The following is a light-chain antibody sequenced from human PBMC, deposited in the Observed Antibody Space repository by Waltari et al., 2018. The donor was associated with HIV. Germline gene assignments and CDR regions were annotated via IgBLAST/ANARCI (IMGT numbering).Light chain of an antibody. CDR3: QQSYRTPWT. CDR1: QSIISY. J-gene: IGKJ1*01. CDR2: AAS. Sequence: MQMTPSPSSLSASVGDRVTITCRASQSIISYLNWYQQKPGKAPKPLIYAASSLQSAVPSRFSGSGSGTDVTLTISSLQPEDFASYDCQQSYRTPWTSSQGTKVDIK. V-gene: IGKV1-39*01.